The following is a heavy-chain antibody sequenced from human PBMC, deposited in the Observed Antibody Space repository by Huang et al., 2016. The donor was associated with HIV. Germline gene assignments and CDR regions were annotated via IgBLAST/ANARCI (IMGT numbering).Heavy chain of an antibody. V-gene: IGHV1-69*01. CDR3: AMSLRYQYDSRSYWGRYFDY. Sequence: QVQLEQSGPAVRKPGSSVKVSCQASGGSFSDQIISWVRQAPGQRFEWMGRIIPLFRAPAYAQEFKGRVTMTADESTATIYMELNSLTSEDTAVYYCAMSLRYQYDSRSYWGRYFDYWGQGTLVTVSS. CDR2: IIPLFRAP. CDR1: GGSFSDQI. D-gene: IGHD3-16*01. J-gene: IGHJ4*02.